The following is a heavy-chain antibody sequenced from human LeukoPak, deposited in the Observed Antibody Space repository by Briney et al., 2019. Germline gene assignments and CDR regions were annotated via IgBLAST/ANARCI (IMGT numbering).Heavy chain of an antibody. CDR2: ISGSGGST. V-gene: IGHV3-23*01. CDR1: GFTFSSYA. Sequence: GGSLRLSCAASGFTFSSYAMNWVRQAPGKGLEWVSAISGSGGSTYYADSVKGRFTISRDNSKNTLYLQMNSLRAEDTAVYYCAKDDYYDSSGYLHYWGQGTLVTVSS. J-gene: IGHJ4*02. D-gene: IGHD3-22*01. CDR3: AKDDYYDSSGYLHY.